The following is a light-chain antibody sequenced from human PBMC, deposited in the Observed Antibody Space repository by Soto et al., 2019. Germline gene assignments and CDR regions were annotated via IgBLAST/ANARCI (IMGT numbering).Light chain of an antibody. J-gene: IGKJ2*01. CDR1: QSVSSS. CDR2: DAS. V-gene: IGKV3-11*01. CDR3: QQRSNWPRT. Sequence: EIVLTQSPATLSLSPGERATLSCSASQSVSSSLAWYQQKPGQAPRLLIYDASNRATGIPARFSGSGSGTDFTLTISSLEPEDFALYYCQQRSNWPRTFGQGTKLEIK.